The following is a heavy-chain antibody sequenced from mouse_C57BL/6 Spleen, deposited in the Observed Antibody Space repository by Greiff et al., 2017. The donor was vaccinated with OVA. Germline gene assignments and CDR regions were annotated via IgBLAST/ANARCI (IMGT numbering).Heavy chain of an antibody. D-gene: IGHD2-3*01. V-gene: IGHV1-59*01. CDR3: ARSGDGSYYFDY. Sequence: VKLQESGAELVRPGTSVKLSCKASGYTFTSYWMHWVKQRPGQGLEWIGVIDPSDSYTNYNQKFKGKATLTVDTSSSTAYMQLSSLTSEDSAVDYCARSGDGSYYFDYWGQGTTLTVSS. CDR1: GYTFTSYW. J-gene: IGHJ2*01. CDR2: IDPSDSYT.